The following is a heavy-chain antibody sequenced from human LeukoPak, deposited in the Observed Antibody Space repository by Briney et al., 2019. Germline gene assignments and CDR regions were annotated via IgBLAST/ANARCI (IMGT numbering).Heavy chain of an antibody. J-gene: IGHJ6*02. CDR1: GYTFTSYG. CDR3: ARDQDGYSYGYYYYYGMDV. Sequence: ASVKVSCKASGYTFTSYGISWVRQAPGQGLEWMGWISAYNGNTKSAQKLQGRVTMTTDTSTSTAHMELRSLRPDDTAVYYCARDQDGYSYGYYYYYGMDVWGQGTTVTVSS. V-gene: IGHV1-18*01. CDR2: ISAYNGNT. D-gene: IGHD5-18*01.